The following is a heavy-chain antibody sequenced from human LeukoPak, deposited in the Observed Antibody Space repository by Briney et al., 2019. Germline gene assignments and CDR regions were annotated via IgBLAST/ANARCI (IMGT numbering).Heavy chain of an antibody. D-gene: IGHD4-17*01. V-gene: IGHV3-21*01. CDR3: ARDFAGDDYGDYIGWFDP. CDR1: GFTFSSYS. CDR2: ISSSSCI. J-gene: IGHJ5*02. Sequence: GGSLRLSCAASGFTFSSYSMNWVRQAPGKGLEWVSSISSSSCIYYADSVKGRFTISRDNAKNSLYLQMNSLRAEDTAVYYCARDFAGDDYGDYIGWFDPWGQGTLVTVSS.